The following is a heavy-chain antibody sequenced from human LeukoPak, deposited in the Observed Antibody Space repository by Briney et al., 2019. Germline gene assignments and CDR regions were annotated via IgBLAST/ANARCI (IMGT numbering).Heavy chain of an antibody. D-gene: IGHD3-22*01. CDR1: GYTFTSYD. V-gene: IGHV1-8*02. CDR3: ARGRGTYDSSGYYLGYYMDV. J-gene: IGHJ6*03. Sequence: ASVKVSCKASGYTFTSYDINWVRQATGQGLEWMGWMNPNSSNTGYAQKLQGRVTMTTDTSTSTAYMELRSLRSDDTAVYYCARGRGTYDSSGYYLGYYMDVWGKGTTVTVSS. CDR2: MNPNSSNT.